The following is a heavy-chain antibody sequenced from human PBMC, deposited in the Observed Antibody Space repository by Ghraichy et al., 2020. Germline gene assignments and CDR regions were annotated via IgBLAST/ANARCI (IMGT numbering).Heavy chain of an antibody. CDR2: IKQDGSEK. D-gene: IGHD6-13*01. J-gene: IGHJ4*02. CDR1: GFTFSNHW. V-gene: IGHV3-7*03. CDR3: ARYQEQLGY. Sequence: GESLNISCAGSGFTFSNHWMTWVRQAPGKGLEWVANIKQDGSEKYYVDSVKGRFTVSRDNAKNSLYLQLDSLRVDDTAIYYCARYQEQLGYWGQGTLVTVSS.